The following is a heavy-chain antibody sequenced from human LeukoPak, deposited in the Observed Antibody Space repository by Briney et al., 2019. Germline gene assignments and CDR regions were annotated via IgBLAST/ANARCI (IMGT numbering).Heavy chain of an antibody. CDR3: ARPTYSSIWWDFDY. CDR1: GYRFTRYW. D-gene: IGHD6-13*01. CDR2: IYPGDSDT. J-gene: IGHJ4*02. Sequence: GESLKISCKGSGYRFTRYWIGWARQMPGKGLEWRGIIYPGDSDTRYSPSFRGQVTSSADKSISTAYLQWSSLKASDTAMYYCARPTYSSIWWDFDYWGQGTLVTVSS. V-gene: IGHV5-51*01.